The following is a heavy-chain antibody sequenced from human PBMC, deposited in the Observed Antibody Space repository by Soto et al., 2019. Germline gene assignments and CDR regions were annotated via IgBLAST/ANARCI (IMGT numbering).Heavy chain of an antibody. V-gene: IGHV4-39*01. CDR3: ARGDGRELQLSIDY. J-gene: IGHJ4*02. Sequence: SETLSLTCTVSGGSISGSSYYWGWIRQPPGKGLEWIGSIYYSGSTYYNPSLKSRVTISVDTSQHQFSLKLSSVTAADTAVYYWARGDGRELQLSIDYWGQGTLVIVSS. CDR1: GGSISGSSYY. CDR2: IYYSGST. D-gene: IGHD1-26*01.